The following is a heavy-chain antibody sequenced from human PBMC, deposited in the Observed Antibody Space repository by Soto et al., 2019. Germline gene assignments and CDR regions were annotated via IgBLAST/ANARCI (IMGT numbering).Heavy chain of an antibody. J-gene: IGHJ4*02. D-gene: IGHD2-2*01. V-gene: IGHV3-23*01. Sequence: GGSLRLSCSASGFTFRIYTMLWVRQAPGKGLEYVAAISDVVGNTYHAGSVRRRFAIYSDDSKNTLVLHMGSLRVEDTALYYCAKARLCSSITCSSDVDYWGQGTQVTVSS. CDR1: GFTFRIYT. CDR3: AKARLCSSITCSSDVDY. CDR2: ISDVVGNT.